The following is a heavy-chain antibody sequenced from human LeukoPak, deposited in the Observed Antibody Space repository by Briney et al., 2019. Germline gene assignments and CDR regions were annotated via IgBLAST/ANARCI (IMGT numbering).Heavy chain of an antibody. V-gene: IGHV4-4*07. CDR3: GRQGYTASYYFVEY. Sequence: PSENLSLNCTVSGGSINSYYWGWVRQPAGQGLEWIGRIYTTGTTNYSPSLKSRLTISLDTSKNQFTLQLRLVTAAATAVYYCGRQGYTASYYFVEYWSQGTLVTVSS. D-gene: IGHD3-10*01. CDR2: IYTTGTT. CDR1: GGSINSYY. J-gene: IGHJ4*02.